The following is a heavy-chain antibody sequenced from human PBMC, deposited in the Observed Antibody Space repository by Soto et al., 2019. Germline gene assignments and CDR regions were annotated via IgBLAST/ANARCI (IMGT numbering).Heavy chain of an antibody. CDR2: IYYSGST. CDR1: GVSTSSSDYY. V-gene: IGHV4-39*01. CDR3: ARLDLPIVWDY. Sequence: SETLSLTCTVSGVSTSSSDYYWGWIRQPPGKGLEWIGSIYYSGSTYYNPSLKSRVTISVDTSTHQFSLKLSSVTAADTAVYYCARLDLPIVWDYWGLGTLVTVSS. J-gene: IGHJ4*02. D-gene: IGHD2-15*01.